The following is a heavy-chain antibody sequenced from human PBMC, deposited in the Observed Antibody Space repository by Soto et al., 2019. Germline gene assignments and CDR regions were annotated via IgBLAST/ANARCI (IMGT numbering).Heavy chain of an antibody. J-gene: IGHJ6*02. CDR2: INHSGST. V-gene: IGHV4-34*01. Sequence: PSETLSLTCAVYGGSFSGYYWSWIRQPPGKGLEWIGEINHSGSTNYNPSLKSRVTISVDTSKNQFSLKLSSVTAADTAVYYCARRGGWYYYYYYYGMDVWGQGTTVT. D-gene: IGHD6-19*01. CDR1: GGSFSGYY. CDR3: ARRGGWYYYYYYYGMDV.